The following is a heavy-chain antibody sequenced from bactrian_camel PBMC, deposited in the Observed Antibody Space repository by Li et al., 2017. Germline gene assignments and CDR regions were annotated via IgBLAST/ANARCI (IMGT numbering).Heavy chain of an antibody. CDR1: GDTSVKHC. CDR3: AGSWDVSAKWALESMTRPDFGY. Sequence: VQLVESGGGSVQAGGSLRLSCTVSGDTSVKHCIGWFRQAPGKQREGVATVDSTGNANYAESVKGRFTIIMNNAQNTVWLQMNSLLPEDTAVYYCAGSWDVSAKWALESMTRPDFGYWGQGTQVTVS. D-gene: IGHD2*01. CDR2: VDSTGNA. V-gene: IGHV3S53*01. J-gene: IGHJ6*01.